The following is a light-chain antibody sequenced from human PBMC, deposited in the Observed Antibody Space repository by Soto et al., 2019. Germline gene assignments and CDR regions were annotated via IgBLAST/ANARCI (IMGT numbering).Light chain of an antibody. CDR1: DSDVGASKF. Sequence: QSALTQPASVSGSPGQSITISCTGTDSDVGASKFVSWYQQHPGKAPKLLVFEVTNRPFGISNRFSGSKSGNTASLTISGLQAEDEGDYYCSSYTDTITPSVIFGGGTKLTVL. CDR3: SSYTDTITPSVI. J-gene: IGLJ2*01. CDR2: EVT. V-gene: IGLV2-14*01.